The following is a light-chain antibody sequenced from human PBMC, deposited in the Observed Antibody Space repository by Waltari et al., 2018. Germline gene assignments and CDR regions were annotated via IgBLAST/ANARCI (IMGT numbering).Light chain of an antibody. V-gene: IGKV4-1*01. CDR2: WAS. CDR3: QQYYSIPWT. CDR1: QSALNRSKNKNY. J-gene: IGKJ1*01. Sequence: DIVMTQSPDSLAVSLGERATINCKSSQSALNRSKNKNYLAWYQQKPGQPPKLLIYWASTRESGVPDRFSGSGSGTDFTLTISSLQAEDVAVYYCQQYYSIPWTFGQGTKVEI.